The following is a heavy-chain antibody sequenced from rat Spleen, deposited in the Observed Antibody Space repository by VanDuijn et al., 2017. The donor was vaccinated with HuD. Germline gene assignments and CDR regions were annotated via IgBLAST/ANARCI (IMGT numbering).Heavy chain of an antibody. CDR1: GFTFSNYD. J-gene: IGHJ2*01. CDR3: ARPVHYYGYFDY. Sequence: EVQLVESGGGLVQPGRSLKLSCAASGFTFSNYDMAWVRQAPTKGLEWVASISPSGGSTYYRDSVKGRFTVSRDNAKSTLYLQMDSLRSEDTATYYCARPVHYYGYFDYWGQGVMVTVSS. D-gene: IGHD1-12*01. CDR2: ISPSGGST. V-gene: IGHV5-25*01.